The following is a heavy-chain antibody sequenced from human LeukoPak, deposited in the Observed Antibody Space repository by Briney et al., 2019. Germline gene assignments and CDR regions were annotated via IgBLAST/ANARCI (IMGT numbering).Heavy chain of an antibody. CDR2: IYYSGST. J-gene: IGHJ3*02. CDR3: ARHLYSGSYYEFLARMRRGHDAFDI. CDR1: GGSISSSSYY. D-gene: IGHD1-26*01. Sequence: SETLSLTCTVSGGSISSSSYYWGWIRQPPGKGLEWIGSIYYSGSTYYNPSLKSRVTISVDTSKNQFSLKLSSVTAADTAVYYCARHLYSGSYYEFLARMRRGHDAFDIWGQGTMVTVPS. V-gene: IGHV4-39*01.